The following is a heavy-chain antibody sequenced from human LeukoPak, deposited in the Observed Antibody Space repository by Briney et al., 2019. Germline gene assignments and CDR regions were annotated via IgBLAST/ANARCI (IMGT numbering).Heavy chain of an antibody. CDR3: ARGPFYCSSSSCFPYVDY. CDR1: GYTLTGYY. D-gene: IGHD2-2*01. J-gene: IGHJ4*02. V-gene: IGHV1-2*02. Sequence: GASVKLSCKASGYTLTGYYMHWLRLAPGQGLEWIGWINPNSGGTNYAQKFQGRVTMSRDTSISPAYMDLSRLRSDDPAVYYRARGPFYCSSSSCFPYVDYWGQGTLVPVSS. CDR2: INPNSGGT.